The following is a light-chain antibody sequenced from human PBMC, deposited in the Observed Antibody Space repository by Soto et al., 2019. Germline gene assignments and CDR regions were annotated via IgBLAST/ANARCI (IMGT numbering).Light chain of an antibody. CDR3: QQYNNWPLT. Sequence: EIVMTQSPATLSVSPGERATLSCRASQSVYSNLAWYQQKPGQAPRLLIYGTSTRATGIPARFSGSGSATEFSLTISSLQSEDFAVDYCQQYNNWPLTFGGGTKVEIK. V-gene: IGKV3-15*01. CDR2: GTS. CDR1: QSVYSN. J-gene: IGKJ4*01.